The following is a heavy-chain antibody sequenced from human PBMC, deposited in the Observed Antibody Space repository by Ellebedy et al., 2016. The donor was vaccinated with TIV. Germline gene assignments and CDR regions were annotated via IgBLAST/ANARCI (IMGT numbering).Heavy chain of an antibody. CDR3: ALGGTSFDY. Sequence: PWGSLRLSCAASGFTFGSYAMSWVRQPPGKGLEWVSTNSGSNGNTYYADSVKGRFTISRDISRETMYLQMSSLADEDTAIYYCALGGTSFDYWGQGCLVTVST. D-gene: IGHD1-26*01. CDR2: NSGSNGNT. V-gene: IGHV3-23*01. CDR1: GFTFGSYA. J-gene: IGHJ4*02.